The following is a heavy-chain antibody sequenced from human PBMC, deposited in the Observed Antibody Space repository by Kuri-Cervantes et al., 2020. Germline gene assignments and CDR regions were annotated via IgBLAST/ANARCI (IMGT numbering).Heavy chain of an antibody. V-gene: IGHV1-2*02. J-gene: IGHJ6*02. Sequence: ASVKVSCKASGYTFTGYYMHWGRQAPGQGLEWMGWINPNSGGTNYAQKFQGRVTMTRDTSISTAYMELSRLRSDDTAVYYCARALGGDYPCYYYYGMDVWGQGTTVTFSS. D-gene: IGHD4-17*01. CDR3: ARALGGDYPCYYYYGMDV. CDR2: INPNSGGT. CDR1: GYTFTGYY.